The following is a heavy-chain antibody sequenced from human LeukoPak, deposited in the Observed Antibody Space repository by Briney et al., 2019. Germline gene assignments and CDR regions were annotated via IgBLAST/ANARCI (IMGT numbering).Heavy chain of an antibody. CDR1: GGSLSPYY. CDR3: ARDRASAGGFDY. Sequence: PPETLSLTCSVSGGSLSPYYWSWIRQPPGKGLEWIGYIYYSGATNYNPSLQSRVTISVATSKNQFSLKLSSVTAADTAVYYCARDRASAGGFDYWGQGTLVTVSS. CDR2: IYYSGAT. D-gene: IGHD2-15*01. V-gene: IGHV4-59*01. J-gene: IGHJ4*02.